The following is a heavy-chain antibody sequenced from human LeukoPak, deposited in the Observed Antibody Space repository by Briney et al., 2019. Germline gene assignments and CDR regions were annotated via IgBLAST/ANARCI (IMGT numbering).Heavy chain of an antibody. Sequence: ASVKVSCKASGYTFTSYGISWVRQAPGQGLEWMGWMNPTSGNTGYAQEFRGRVTITMSPSISTAYMELSSLRSEDTAVYYCARAPPSNTPDYYMDVWGKGTTVTVSS. V-gene: IGHV1-8*03. CDR1: GYTFTSYG. CDR3: ARAPPSNTPDYYMDV. J-gene: IGHJ6*03. CDR2: MNPTSGNT.